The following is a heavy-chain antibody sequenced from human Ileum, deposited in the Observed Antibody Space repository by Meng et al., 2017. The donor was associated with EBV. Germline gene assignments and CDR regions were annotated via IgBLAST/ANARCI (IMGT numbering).Heavy chain of an antibody. CDR3: AKGGQWDPLDS. CDR2: FYEGTT. CDR1: GVSISGNY. Sequence: QVQLPESGPGLGQPSGTLSLPCDVSGVSISGNYWSWIRQSPVKGLEWIGFFYEGTTNYNPSLKSRVTIAAGPANNQISLRLSSVTSADTAVYYCAKGGQWDPLDSWGRGILVTVSS. V-gene: IGHV4-59*01. D-gene: IGHD1-26*01. J-gene: IGHJ4*02.